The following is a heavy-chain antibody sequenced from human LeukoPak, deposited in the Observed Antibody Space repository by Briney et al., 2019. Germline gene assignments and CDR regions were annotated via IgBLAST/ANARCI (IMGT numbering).Heavy chain of an antibody. CDR3: AKEGGGYYYGSGSYYRYMDV. CDR1: GFTFSNYA. V-gene: IGHV3-23*01. J-gene: IGHJ6*03. D-gene: IGHD3-10*01. Sequence: GGSLRLSCAASGFTFSNYAMSWVRQAPGKGLEWVSAFSGSGGSTYYADSVKGRFTISRDNSKNTLYLQMNSLRAEDTAVYYCAKEGGGYYYGSGSYYRYMDVWGKGTTVTISS. CDR2: FSGSGGST.